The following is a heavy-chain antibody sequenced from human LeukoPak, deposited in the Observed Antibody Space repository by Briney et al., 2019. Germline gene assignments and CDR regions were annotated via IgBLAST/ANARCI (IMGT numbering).Heavy chain of an antibody. J-gene: IGHJ4*02. D-gene: IGHD3-10*01. CDR2: IYSGGST. Sequence: SGGSLTLPCAASGFTVSSNYMSWLRHAPGKGLEWVSVIYSGGSTYYADFVKGRFTISRDNSKNTLYLQMNSLRAEDTAVYYCGAGFDYWGQGTLVTVSS. CDR1: GFTVSSNY. CDR3: GAGFDY. V-gene: IGHV3-53*01.